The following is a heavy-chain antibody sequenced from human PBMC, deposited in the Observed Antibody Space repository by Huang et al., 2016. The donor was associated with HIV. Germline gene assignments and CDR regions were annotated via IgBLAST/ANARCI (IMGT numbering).Heavy chain of an antibody. CDR2: ITGDSDRV. CDR3: AHLPEPSSPWTDY. J-gene: IGHJ4*02. D-gene: IGHD1-1*01. V-gene: IGHV3-9*01. Sequence: EVHLVESGGGLVQPGRSLRLSCGASGFTFDDFSMHWVRQRPGKGLEYVSGITGDSDRVCYAASVKVRFTISRDNAKNSLYLQMNSLRVEDTALYYCAHLPEPSSPWTDYWGQGTLVTVSS. CDR1: GFTFDDFS.